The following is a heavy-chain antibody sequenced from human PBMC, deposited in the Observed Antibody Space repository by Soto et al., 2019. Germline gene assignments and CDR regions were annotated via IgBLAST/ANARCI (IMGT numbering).Heavy chain of an antibody. CDR2: FDPEDGET. V-gene: IGHV1-24*01. CDR1: GYTLTELS. CDR3: GRVGYSSGWYGCAY. Sequence: ASVKVSCKVSGYTLTELSMHWVRQAPGKGLEWMGGFDPEDGETIYAQKFQGRVTMTEDTSTDTAYMELSSLRSEDTAVYYCGRVGYSSGWYGCAYWGQGTLVTVSS. J-gene: IGHJ4*02. D-gene: IGHD6-19*01.